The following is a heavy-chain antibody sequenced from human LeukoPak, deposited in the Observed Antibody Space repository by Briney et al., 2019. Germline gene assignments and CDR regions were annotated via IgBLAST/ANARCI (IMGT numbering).Heavy chain of an antibody. CDR1: GGSIRSGSYY. J-gene: IGHJ4*02. CDR2: IYTSGST. D-gene: IGHD3-10*01. CDR3: ARHEQPYYGSGSNFDY. V-gene: IGHV4-61*02. Sequence: PSQTLSLTCTVSGGSIRSGSYYWSWIRRPAGKGLEWIGRIYTSGSTNYNPSLKSRVTISVDTFKNQFSLKLISVTAADTAVYYCARHEQPYYGSGSNFDYWGQGTLVTVSS.